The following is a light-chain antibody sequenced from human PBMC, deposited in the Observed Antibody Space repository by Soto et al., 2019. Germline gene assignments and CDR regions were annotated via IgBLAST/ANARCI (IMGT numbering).Light chain of an antibody. V-gene: IGLV2-14*01. CDR1: NSDVGGYNY. Sequence: QSVLTQPASVSGSPGQSITISCTGTNSDVGGYNYVSWYQQHPGRAPKLMIYEVNDRPSGISDRFSGSKSGNTASLTISGLQADDEADYYCSSYTTSSTLVFGGGTKLTVL. CDR2: EVN. J-gene: IGLJ2*01. CDR3: SSYTTSSTLV.